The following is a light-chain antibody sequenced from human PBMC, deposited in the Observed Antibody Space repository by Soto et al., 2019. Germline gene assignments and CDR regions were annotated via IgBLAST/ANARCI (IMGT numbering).Light chain of an antibody. CDR3: CSYAGSSTFV. CDR1: SSDVGSYNL. J-gene: IGLJ1*01. Sequence: QSVLTQPASVSGSPGQSITISCTGTSSDVGSYNLVSWYQQHPGKAPKLIIYEGSKRPSGVSHRFSGSKSGNTASLTISGLQAEDEADYYCCSYAGSSTFVFGTGTQLTVL. V-gene: IGLV2-23*01. CDR2: EGS.